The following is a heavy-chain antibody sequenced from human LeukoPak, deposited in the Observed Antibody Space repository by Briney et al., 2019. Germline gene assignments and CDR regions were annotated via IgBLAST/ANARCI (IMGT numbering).Heavy chain of an antibody. V-gene: IGHV4-59*01. CDR2: IHISGNT. J-gene: IGHJ5*02. D-gene: IGHD1-26*01. CDR1: GGSISGYY. CDR3: VRRGGIYFIS. Sequence: SETLSLTCTVSGGSISGYYWSWIRQPPGKGLEWIGYIHISGNTVYNPSLKSRVTIAVDTSKNQFSLKLSSVTAVDTAMNYCVRRGGIYFISWGQRTLVTVSS.